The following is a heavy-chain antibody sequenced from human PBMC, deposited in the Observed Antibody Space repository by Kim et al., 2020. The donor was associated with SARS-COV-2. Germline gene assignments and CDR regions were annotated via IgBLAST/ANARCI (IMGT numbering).Heavy chain of an antibody. CDR3: ARYYDILTGYYPGLYGMDV. J-gene: IGHJ6*02. CDR1: GFTFSSYS. Sequence: GGSLRLSWAASGFTFSSYSMNWVRQAPGKGLEWVSSISSSSSYIYYADSVKGRFTISRDNAKNSLYLQMNSLRAEDTAVYYCARYYDILTGYYPGLYGMDVSGPGTPVPLSS. CDR2: ISSSSSYI. V-gene: IGHV3-21*01. D-gene: IGHD3-9*01.